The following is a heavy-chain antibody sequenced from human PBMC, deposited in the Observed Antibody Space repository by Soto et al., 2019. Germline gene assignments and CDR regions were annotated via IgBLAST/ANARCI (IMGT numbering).Heavy chain of an antibody. D-gene: IGHD6-13*01. Sequence: SETLSLTCTVSGGSISSGGYYWSWIRQHPGKGLEWIGYIYYSGSTYYNPSLKSRVTISVDTSKNQFSLKLSSVTAADTAVYYCARALKGIAAAGTEYYFDYWGQGTLVTVSS. CDR3: ARALKGIAAAGTEYYFDY. V-gene: IGHV4-31*03. CDR1: GGSISSGGYY. CDR2: IYYSGST. J-gene: IGHJ4*02.